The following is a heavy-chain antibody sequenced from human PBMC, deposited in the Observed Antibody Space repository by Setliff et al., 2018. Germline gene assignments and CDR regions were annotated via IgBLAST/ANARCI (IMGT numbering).Heavy chain of an antibody. Sequence: PGGSLRLSCAASGFTFSTYSMSWVRQAPGKGLEWVSAISGDSVYIYYADSVKGRFTISRDNSKNTLYLQMNSLRPDDTAVYYCARTCSGSGCYAGLESWGQGTPVTVSS. V-gene: IGHV3-23*01. CDR1: GFTFSTYS. CDR2: ISGDSVYI. CDR3: ARTCSGSGCYAGLES. D-gene: IGHD2-15*01. J-gene: IGHJ4*02.